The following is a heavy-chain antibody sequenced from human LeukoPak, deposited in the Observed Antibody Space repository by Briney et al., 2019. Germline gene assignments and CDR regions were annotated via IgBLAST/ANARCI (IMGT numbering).Heavy chain of an antibody. V-gene: IGHV3-9*01. CDR3: AKSIAAAGNSYGYWIDY. D-gene: IGHD6-13*01. CDR2: ISWNSGSI. CDR1: GFTFDDYA. Sequence: GRSLRLSCAASGFTFDDYAMHWVRQAPGKGLEWVSGISWNSGSIGYADSVKGQFTISRDNAKNSLYLQMNSLRAEDTALYYCAKSIAAAGNSYGYWIDYWGQGTLVTVSS. J-gene: IGHJ4*02.